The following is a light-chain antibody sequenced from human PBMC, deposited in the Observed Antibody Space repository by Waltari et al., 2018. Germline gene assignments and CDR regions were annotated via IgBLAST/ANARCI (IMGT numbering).Light chain of an antibody. V-gene: IGKV3-15*01. CDR1: QSVSSN. CDR2: GAS. Sequence: EIVMTQSPATLSGSPGERATLPCRASQSVSSNLAWYQQNPGQAPRLLIYGASTRATGIPARFSGSGSGTEFTLTISSLQSEDFAVYYCQQYNNWPPLTFGGGTKVEIK. CDR3: QQYNNWPPLT. J-gene: IGKJ4*01.